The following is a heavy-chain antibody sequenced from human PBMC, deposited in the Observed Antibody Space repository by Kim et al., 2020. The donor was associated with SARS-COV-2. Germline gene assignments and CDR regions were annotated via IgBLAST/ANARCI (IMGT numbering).Heavy chain of an antibody. Sequence: KGRFTSSRDNANNSLYLQMNSLRAEDTAVYYCARDGQWLEKNYYYYGMDVWGQGTTVTVSS. D-gene: IGHD6-19*01. CDR3: ARDGQWLEKNYYYYGMDV. V-gene: IGHV3-11*06. J-gene: IGHJ6*02.